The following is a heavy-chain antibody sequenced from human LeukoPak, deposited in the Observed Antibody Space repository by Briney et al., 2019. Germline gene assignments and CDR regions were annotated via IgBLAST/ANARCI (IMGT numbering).Heavy chain of an antibody. CDR1: GFPFSDFY. V-gene: IGHV3-11*01. J-gene: IGHJ4*02. CDR2: ISSSGTTI. CDR3: TRDRWGKYYFDN. Sequence: PGGSLRLFCAASGFPFSDFYMSWIRQAPGKGLEWVSYISSSGTTIYYADSVKGRFTISRDNAKNSLYLQMNNLRAEDTAVYYCTRDRWGKYYFDNWGQGTLVTVSS. D-gene: IGHD7-27*01.